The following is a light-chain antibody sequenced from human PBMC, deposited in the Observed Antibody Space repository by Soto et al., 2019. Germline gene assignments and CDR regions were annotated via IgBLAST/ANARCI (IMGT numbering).Light chain of an antibody. CDR2: XXS. CDR1: QPINSW. Sequence: DIQMTQSPSTLSGSVGDRVTITCRASQPINSWLAWYQQKPGKAPKLMXXXXSTLNSGVQSRLSGSGSGTEFTLTISSLQPDDFATYYCQHYNSYSEAFGQGTKVDIK. CDR3: QHYNSYSEA. V-gene: IGKV1-5*03. J-gene: IGKJ1*01.